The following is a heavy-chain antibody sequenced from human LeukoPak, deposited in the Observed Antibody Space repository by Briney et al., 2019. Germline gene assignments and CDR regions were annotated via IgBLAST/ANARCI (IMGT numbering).Heavy chain of an antibody. J-gene: IGHJ4*02. CDR2: ISNSGGST. V-gene: IGHV3-23*01. CDR1: GFTFSSYV. CDR3: AKGDFWSGYNDY. D-gene: IGHD3-3*01. Sequence: QSGGSLRLSCAASGFTFSSYVMSWVRQAPGKGLEWVSSISNSGGSTYYADSVKGRFTISRDNSKNTLYLQMNSLRAEDTAVYYCAKGDFWSGYNDYWGQGTLVTVSS.